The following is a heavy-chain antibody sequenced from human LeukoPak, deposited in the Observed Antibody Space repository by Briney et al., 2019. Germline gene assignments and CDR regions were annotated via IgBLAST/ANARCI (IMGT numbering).Heavy chain of an antibody. V-gene: IGHV4-39*01. J-gene: IGHJ5*02. D-gene: IGHD2-8*01. Sequence: SETLSLTCTVSSGSISSSSYYWGWIRQPPGRGLEGIGRIYYSGSTYYNPSLKSRVTISVDTSKNQFSPKLSSVTAADTAVYYCARAGELMARNWFDPWGQGTLVTVSS. CDR3: ARAGELMARNWFDP. CDR2: IYYSGST. CDR1: SGSISSSSYY.